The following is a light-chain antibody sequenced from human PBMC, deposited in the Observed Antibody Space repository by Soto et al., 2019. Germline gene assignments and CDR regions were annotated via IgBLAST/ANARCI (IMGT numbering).Light chain of an antibody. CDR3: QASDYSWTDSV. CDR1: SSNLGAGYD. Sequence: QSVLTQPPSVSGSPGQRVTISCTGTSSNLGAGYDVHWYQQLPGAAPKLVIFGNSNRPSGVPERFSGSKSGTSASLAITGGQAEDEAAYYCQASDYSWTDSVFGGGTKLTVL. V-gene: IGLV1-40*01. J-gene: IGLJ3*02. CDR2: GNS.